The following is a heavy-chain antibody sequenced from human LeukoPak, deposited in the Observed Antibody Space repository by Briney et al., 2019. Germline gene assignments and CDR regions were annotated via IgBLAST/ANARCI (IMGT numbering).Heavy chain of an antibody. CDR3: AQSLGSGNWIGNWFDP. V-gene: IGHV4-39*01. CDR1: GGSISSSSHS. J-gene: IGHJ5*02. D-gene: IGHD1-1*01. Sequence: SETLSLTCTVSGGSISSSSHSWGWIRQPPGKGLEWTGTIYYTGRTYYNPSLAGRLTISVDTSKNQFSLKLPSVTAADTAIYYCAQSLGSGNWIGNWFDPWGQGTLVTVSS. CDR2: IYYTGRT.